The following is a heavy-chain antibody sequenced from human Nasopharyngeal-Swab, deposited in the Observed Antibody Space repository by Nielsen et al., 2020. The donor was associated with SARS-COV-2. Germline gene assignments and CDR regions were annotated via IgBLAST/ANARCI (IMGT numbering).Heavy chain of an antibody. V-gene: IGHV4-59*13. CDR2: IYYSGST. D-gene: IGHD3-22*01. J-gene: IGHJ2*01. Sequence: SETLSLTCTVSGGSMSSYYWSWIRQPPGKELEWIGYIYYSGSTNYNPSLKSRVTISVDTSKNQFSLKLRSVTAADTAVYYCARCDSSGYYYEPNFDLWGRGTLVTVSS. CDR1: GGSMSSYY. CDR3: ARCDSSGYYYEPNFDL.